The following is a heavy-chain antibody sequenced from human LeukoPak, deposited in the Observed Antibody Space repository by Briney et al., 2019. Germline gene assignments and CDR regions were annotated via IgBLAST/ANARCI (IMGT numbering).Heavy chain of an antibody. D-gene: IGHD3-3*01. CDR2: ISGSGGST. CDR3: AKWQSVLGFDP. J-gene: IGHJ5*02. Sequence: GGSLRLSCAASGFTVSSKYMSWVRQAPGKGLEWVSAISGSGGSTYYADSVKGRFTISRDNSKNTLYLQMNSLRAEDTAVYYCAKWQSVLGFDPWGQGTLVTVSS. CDR1: GFTVSSKY. V-gene: IGHV3-23*01.